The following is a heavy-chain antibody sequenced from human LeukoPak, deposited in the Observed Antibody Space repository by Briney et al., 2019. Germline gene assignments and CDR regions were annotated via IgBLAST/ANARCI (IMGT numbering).Heavy chain of an antibody. CDR1: GGSISFYF. CDR3: TTGAPRAYSGSYSNC. CDR2: VYTSGST. V-gene: IGHV4-4*07. Sequence: ETLSLTCTVSGGSISFYFWSWIRQPAGKGLEWIGRVYTSGSTNYNPSLKSRVILSGDTSKNQFSLKLSSVTAADTAVYYCTTGAPRAYSGSYSNCWGQGTLVTVSS. D-gene: IGHD1-26*01. J-gene: IGHJ4*02.